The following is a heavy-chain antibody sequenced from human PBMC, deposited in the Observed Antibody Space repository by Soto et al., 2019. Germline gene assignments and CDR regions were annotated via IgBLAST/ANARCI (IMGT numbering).Heavy chain of an antibody. J-gene: IGHJ2*01. CDR3: ARGASYYYDKHGDYRNWYFDL. Sequence: QAQLVQSGTEVKKPGASVKVSCQASGYTFTNYDIFWMRQATGEGLEWMGWMNPYSNNAGYAEKFQGRVTMTRDTSTSIAYMELSGLTSEDTAVYYCARGASYYYDKHGDYRNWYFDLWGRGTLLRVSS. V-gene: IGHV1-8*01. CDR1: GYTFTNYD. D-gene: IGHD3-22*01. CDR2: MNPYSNNA.